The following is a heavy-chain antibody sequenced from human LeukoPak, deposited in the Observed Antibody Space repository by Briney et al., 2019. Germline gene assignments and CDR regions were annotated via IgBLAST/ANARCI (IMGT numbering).Heavy chain of an antibody. CDR2: IYYSGST. V-gene: IGHV4-59*12. J-gene: IGHJ6*03. Sequence: PSETLSLTCTVSGDSISSYYWSWIRQPPGKGLEWIGYIYYSGSTNYNPSLKSRVTISVDTSKNQFSLKLSSVTAADTAVYYCAREVGASGEGYYYYYMDVWGKGTTVTVSS. CDR3: AREVGASGEGYYYYYMDV. CDR1: GDSISSYY. D-gene: IGHD1-26*01.